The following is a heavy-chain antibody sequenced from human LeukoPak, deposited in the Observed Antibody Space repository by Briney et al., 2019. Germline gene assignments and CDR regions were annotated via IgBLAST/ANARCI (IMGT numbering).Heavy chain of an antibody. D-gene: IGHD5-12*01. CDR1: GGSISSGGYY. J-gene: IGHJ3*02. V-gene: IGHV3-53*04. CDR2: IYSDDST. Sequence: LSLTCTVSGGSISSGGYYMSWVRQAPGKGLEWVSVIYSDDSTYYADSVKGRFTISRHNSKNTLYLQMNSLRAEDTAVYYCARGGYSGYDRDAFDIWGQGTMVTVSS. CDR3: ARGGYSGYDRDAFDI.